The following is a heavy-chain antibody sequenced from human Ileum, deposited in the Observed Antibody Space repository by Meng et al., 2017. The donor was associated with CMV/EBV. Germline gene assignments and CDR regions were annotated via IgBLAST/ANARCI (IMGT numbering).Heavy chain of an antibody. V-gene: IGHV3-21*04. CDR1: GFTFDTYS. Sequence: GESLKISCAASGFTFDTYSMNWVRQAPGMGLEWVSSFRSTGNYIYYADSWRGRFTISRDNAKNSLYLQMTNLRAEDMAVYDCARDSRPSCVVACSSDYWGQGTLVTVSS. CDR3: ARDSRPSCVVACSSDY. CDR2: FRSTGNYI. J-gene: IGHJ4*02. D-gene: IGHD2-21*01.